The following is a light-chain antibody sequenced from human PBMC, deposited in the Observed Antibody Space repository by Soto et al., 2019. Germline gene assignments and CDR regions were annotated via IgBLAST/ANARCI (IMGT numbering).Light chain of an antibody. CDR2: EVS. Sequence: QSVLTQPASVSGSPGQSITISCTGTSSDVGGYNYVSWYQQHPGKAPKLMIYEVSNRPSGVSNRFSGSKSGNTASLTISGLKAEDEADYYCSSYTSSSTLGFGTGTKVTV. CDR1: SSDVGGYNY. J-gene: IGLJ1*01. V-gene: IGLV2-14*01. CDR3: SSYTSSSTLG.